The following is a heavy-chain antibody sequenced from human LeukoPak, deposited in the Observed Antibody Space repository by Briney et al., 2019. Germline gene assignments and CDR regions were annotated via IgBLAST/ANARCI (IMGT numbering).Heavy chain of an antibody. D-gene: IGHD2-15*01. Sequence: GASVKVSCKASGYTFPGYYMHWVRQAPGQGLEWMGWINPNSGGTNYAKKFQGRVTMTRDTSISTAYMELSRLRSDDTAVYYCARALVVMGVDPGGQGTLVTVSS. J-gene: IGHJ5*02. CDR3: ARALVVMGVDP. CDR2: INPNSGGT. CDR1: GYTFPGYY. V-gene: IGHV1-2*02.